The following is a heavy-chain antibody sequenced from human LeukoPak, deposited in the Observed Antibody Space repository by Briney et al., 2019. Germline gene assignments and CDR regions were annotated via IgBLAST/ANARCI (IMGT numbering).Heavy chain of an antibody. CDR3: AREGRVAVEYSSSLDY. Sequence: GRSLRLSCAASGFTFSNYALHWVRQAPGKGLEWVAVISYVGSNKYYADSVKGRFTISRDNSKNTLYLQMNSLRAEDTAVYYCAREGRVAVEYSSSLDYWGQGTLVTVSS. CDR2: ISYVGSNK. CDR1: GFTFSNYA. J-gene: IGHJ4*02. D-gene: IGHD6-6*01. V-gene: IGHV3-30*04.